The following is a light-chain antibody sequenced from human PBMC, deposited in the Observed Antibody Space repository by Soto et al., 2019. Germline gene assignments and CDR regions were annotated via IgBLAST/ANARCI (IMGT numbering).Light chain of an antibody. Sequence: DIQMTQSPSSLSASVGDRVTITCRASQSISIYLNWYQQKPGKALKFLIYAASSLQSGVPSRFSGSGSGTDFTLTISSLQPEDFATYYCQQSYSRPITFGQGTRLEI. V-gene: IGKV1-39*01. CDR1: QSISIY. CDR2: AAS. CDR3: QQSYSRPIT. J-gene: IGKJ5*01.